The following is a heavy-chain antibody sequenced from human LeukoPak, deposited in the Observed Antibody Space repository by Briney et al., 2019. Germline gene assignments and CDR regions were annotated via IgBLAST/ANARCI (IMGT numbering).Heavy chain of an antibody. J-gene: IGHJ4*02. V-gene: IGHV4-38-2*02. CDR2: IYHSGST. D-gene: IGHD3-22*01. CDR1: GYSISSGYY. CDR3: ARGLRYDSSGYYYHLDY. Sequence: SETLSLTCTVSGYSISSGYYWGWIRQPPGKGLEWIGSIYHSGSTYYNPSLKSRVTISVDTSKNQFSLKLSSVTAADTAVYYCARGLRYDSSGYYYHLDYWGQGTLVTVSS.